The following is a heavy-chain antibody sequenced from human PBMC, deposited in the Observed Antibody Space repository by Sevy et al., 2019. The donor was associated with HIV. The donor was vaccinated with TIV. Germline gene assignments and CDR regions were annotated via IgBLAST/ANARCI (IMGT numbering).Heavy chain of an antibody. CDR3: ARSQKLYCSGGSCYPSASPYFDY. D-gene: IGHD2-15*01. Sequence: SETLSLTCAVYGGSFSGYYWSWIRQPPGKGLEWIGEINHSGSTNYKPSLRSRVTISVDTSKNQFSLKLSSVTAADTTVYYCARSQKLYCSGGSCYPSASPYFDYWGQGTLVTVSS. CDR2: INHSGST. CDR1: GGSFSGYY. J-gene: IGHJ4*02. V-gene: IGHV4-34*01.